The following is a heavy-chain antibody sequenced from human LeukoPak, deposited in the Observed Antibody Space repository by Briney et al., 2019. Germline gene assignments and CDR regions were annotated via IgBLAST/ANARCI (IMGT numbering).Heavy chain of an antibody. D-gene: IGHD3-9*01. Sequence: ASVKVSCKASGGTFSTYAISWVRQAPGQGLEWMGWINPNSGGTSYAQKFQGRVTMTRDTSISTAYMELSRLRSDDTAVYYCARDYDILTGPFDYWGQGTLVTVSS. CDR1: GGTFSTYA. V-gene: IGHV1-2*02. CDR2: INPNSGGT. J-gene: IGHJ4*02. CDR3: ARDYDILTGPFDY.